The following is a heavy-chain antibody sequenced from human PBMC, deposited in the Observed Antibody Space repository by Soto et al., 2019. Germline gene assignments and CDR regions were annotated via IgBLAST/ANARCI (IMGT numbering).Heavy chain of an antibody. CDR3: SRDVVVGAKALNY. D-gene: IGHD2-15*01. Sequence: GSLRLSCAASGFTFSNYWMTWVRQAPGKGLEWVANIKEDGSEKHYVDSVKGRFTISRDNAKNSLYLQMNSLRVEDTAVYFCSRDVVVGAKALNYWGQGALVTVSS. J-gene: IGHJ4*02. V-gene: IGHV3-7*01. CDR2: IKEDGSEK. CDR1: GFTFSNYW.